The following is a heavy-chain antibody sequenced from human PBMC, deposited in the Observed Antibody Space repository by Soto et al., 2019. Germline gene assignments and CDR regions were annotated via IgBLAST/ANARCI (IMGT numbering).Heavy chain of an antibody. CDR1: GGTFSNHT. D-gene: IGHD2-21*02. CDR2: IIPLFGTA. J-gene: IGHJ6*04. V-gene: IGHV1-69*01. CDR3: ARDDATYCGGDCSRSFFYGLAG. Sequence: QVQLVQSGAEVKKPGSSVKVSCKASGGTFSNHTISWVRQAPGQGLEWMGGIIPLFGTADYAQKFQGRVTIPADESTTTAQMELSSLSSEDSAVYYCARDDATYCGGDCSRSFFYGLAGWGKATTVTVSS.